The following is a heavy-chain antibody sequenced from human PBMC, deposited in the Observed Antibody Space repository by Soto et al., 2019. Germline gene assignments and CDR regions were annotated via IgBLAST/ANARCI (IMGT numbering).Heavy chain of an antibody. CDR1: GYTFSTYG. CDR2: ISNYNGNT. J-gene: IGHJ5*02. Sequence: QVQLVQSGAEVKKPGASVRVSCKASGYTFSTYGISWVRQAPGQGLEWMGWISNYNGNTKYAQKFQGRVTMTTDTSTSTAYMDVRSLRSDDTAMYYCKRENPGGWFDPWGQGTLVTVSS. CDR3: KRENPGGWFDP. V-gene: IGHV1-18*01.